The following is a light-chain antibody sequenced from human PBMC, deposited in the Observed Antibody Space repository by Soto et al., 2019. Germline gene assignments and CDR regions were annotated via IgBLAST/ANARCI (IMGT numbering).Light chain of an antibody. Sequence: EIVMTQSAATLSVSAGERATLSCRASQSVSSNLAWYQQKPGQAPRLPIYGASTRATGIPARFSGSSSGTEFTLTISSLQSEDFAVYYCQQYNNWPITFGQGTGLEI. J-gene: IGKJ5*01. CDR2: GAS. CDR3: QQYNNWPIT. V-gene: IGKV3-15*01. CDR1: QSVSSN.